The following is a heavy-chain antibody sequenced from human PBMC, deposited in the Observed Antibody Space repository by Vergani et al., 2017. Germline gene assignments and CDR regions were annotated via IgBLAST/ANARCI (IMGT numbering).Heavy chain of an antibody. V-gene: IGHV3-30*02. D-gene: IGHD2-15*01. CDR2: IRSDESRR. CDR3: AKEGGGYCSGGTCYPEY. J-gene: IGHJ4*02. Sequence: QVQLVESGGGVVQPGGSLRLSCAASGFTFNSYGMHWVRQAPGKGLGWVASIRSDESRRYYGDSMEGPFTISRDNSKNTLYLQMKSLRPEDTGVYYCAKEGGGYCSGGTCYPEYWGQGTLVIVSS. CDR1: GFTFNSYG.